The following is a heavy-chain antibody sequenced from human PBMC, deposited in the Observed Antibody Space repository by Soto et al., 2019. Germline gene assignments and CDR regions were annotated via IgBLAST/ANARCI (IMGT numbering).Heavy chain of an antibody. J-gene: IGHJ4*02. D-gene: IGHD3-22*01. V-gene: IGHV3-30*18. CDR1: GFTFSSYG. CDR3: AKDTFYYDRSGYYTFDY. CDR2: ISYDGSNE. Sequence: GGSLRLSCAASGFTFSSYGIHWVRQAPGKGLEWVAAISYDGSNEHYADSVKGRFTISRDNSKNTLYLQMNSLRAEDTAVYFCAKDTFYYDRSGYYTFDYWGQGTLVTVSS.